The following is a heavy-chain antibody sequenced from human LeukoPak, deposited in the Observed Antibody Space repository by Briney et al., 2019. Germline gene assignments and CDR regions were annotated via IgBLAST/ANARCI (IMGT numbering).Heavy chain of an antibody. CDR2: NNPSTGST. CDR3: ARAITRGSSDAFDI. D-gene: IGHD1-26*01. V-gene: IGHV1-46*01. J-gene: IGHJ3*02. Sequence: ASVKVSCKASGYTFTTYYMHWVRQAPGQGLEWMGKNNPSTGSTTYAQKFQGRVTMTRDMSTSTVYMELSSLTSEGTAVYYCARAITRGSSDAFDIWGQGTMVTVSS. CDR1: GYTFTTYY.